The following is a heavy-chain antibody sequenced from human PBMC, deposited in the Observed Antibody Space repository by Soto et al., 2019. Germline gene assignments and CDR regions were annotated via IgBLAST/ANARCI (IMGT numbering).Heavy chain of an antibody. D-gene: IGHD5-12*01. CDR2: IGTAGDT. Sequence: GCLRHFCRASCINFSSYRMHPVRQATGKGLEWVSAIGTAGDTYYPGSVKGRFTISRENAKNSLYLQMNSLRAEDTAVYYCARVDGYIIDYWGQGTLVTVSS. V-gene: IGHV3-13*01. CDR3: ARVDGYIIDY. CDR1: CINFSSYR. J-gene: IGHJ4*02.